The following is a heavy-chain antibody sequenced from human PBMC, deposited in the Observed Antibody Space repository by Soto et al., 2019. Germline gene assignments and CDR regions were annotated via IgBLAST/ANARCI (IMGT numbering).Heavy chain of an antibody. CDR3: ARSVRGVVNTGIDY. V-gene: IGHV3-30*04. CDR2: ISLDGSRE. D-gene: IGHD3-10*01. CDR1: GFTFSTYG. J-gene: IGHJ4*02. Sequence: GGSRRRSWVVSGFTFSTYGMYWVRQAPGKGLEWVALISLDGSREYYADSVKGRFTISRDNSKDTLYLQMNSLRAEDTAVFYCARSVRGVVNTGIDYWGQGTLVTVSS.